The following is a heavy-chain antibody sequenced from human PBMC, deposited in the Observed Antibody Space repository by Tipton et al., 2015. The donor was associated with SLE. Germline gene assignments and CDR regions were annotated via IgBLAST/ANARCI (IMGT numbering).Heavy chain of an antibody. Sequence: TLSLTCTVSGGSISSGSYYWSWIRQPAGKGLEWIGHIYTSGSTNYNPSLKSRVTISVDTSKNQFSLKLSSVTAADTAVYYCARGKRQQLDRGWFDPWGQGTLVTVSS. D-gene: IGHD6-13*01. CDR2: IYTSGST. CDR1: GGSISSGSYY. J-gene: IGHJ5*02. CDR3: ARGKRQQLDRGWFDP. V-gene: IGHV4-61*09.